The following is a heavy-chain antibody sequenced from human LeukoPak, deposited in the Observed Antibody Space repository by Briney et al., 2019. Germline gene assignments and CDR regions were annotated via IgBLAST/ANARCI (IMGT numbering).Heavy chain of an antibody. V-gene: IGHV3-74*01. D-gene: IGHD2-2*01. CDR1: GFTFSSYW. Sequence: GGSLRLSCAASGFTFSSYWMHWVRQAPGKGLVWVSRINSDGSSTSYADSVKGRFTISRDNAKNTLYLQMNSPRAEDTAVYYCARMVYCSSTSCYPRDYWGQGTLVTVSS. CDR3: ARMVYCSSTSCYPRDY. CDR2: INSDGSST. J-gene: IGHJ4*02.